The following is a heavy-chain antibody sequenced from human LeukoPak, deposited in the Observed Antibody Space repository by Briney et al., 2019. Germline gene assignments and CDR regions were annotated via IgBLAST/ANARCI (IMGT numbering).Heavy chain of an antibody. J-gene: IGHJ6*03. CDR1: GYTFTSYD. D-gene: IGHD4-23*01. Sequence: ASVKVSCKASGYTFTSYDINWVRQAPGQGLEWMGWISAYNGNTNYAQKLQGRVTMTTDTSTSTAYMELRSLRSDDTAVYYCARDSSGWGNSDYYYYYMDVWGKGTTVTISS. V-gene: IGHV1-18*01. CDR2: ISAYNGNT. CDR3: ARDSSGWGNSDYYYYYMDV.